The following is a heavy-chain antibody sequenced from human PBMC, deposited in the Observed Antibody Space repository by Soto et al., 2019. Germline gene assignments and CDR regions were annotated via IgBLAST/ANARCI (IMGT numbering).Heavy chain of an antibody. J-gene: IGHJ3*02. Sequence: EEQLVESGGGLVQSGGSLRLSCAASEFTFSSYWMHWVRKAPGKGLVWVSRIDNDGRGAIYADSVKGRFTVTRDYTKNTLYLQMNSLRDEDTAVYDCSRGGCNHGFDIWGQGTMVTVSS. CDR3: SRGGCNHGFDI. CDR2: IDNDGRGA. V-gene: IGHV3-74*01. CDR1: EFTFSSYW.